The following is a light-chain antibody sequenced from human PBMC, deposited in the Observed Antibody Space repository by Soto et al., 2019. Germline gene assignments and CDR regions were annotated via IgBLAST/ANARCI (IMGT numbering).Light chain of an antibody. Sequence: EIMMTQSPAILSVSPGERATLSCRASRSVTSNLAWYQQRPGQSPRLLIYGASTGATGTPARFSGSGSGSDFTLTISSLQSEDFAVYYCQQYNKWPLTFGHGTKVDIK. J-gene: IGKJ3*01. CDR3: QQYNKWPLT. V-gene: IGKV3-15*01. CDR2: GAS. CDR1: RSVTSN.